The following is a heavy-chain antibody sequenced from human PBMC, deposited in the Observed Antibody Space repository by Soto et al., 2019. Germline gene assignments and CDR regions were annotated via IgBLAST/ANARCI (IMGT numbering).Heavy chain of an antibody. V-gene: IGHV1-18*01. Sequence: QVHLVQSGAEVKKPGASVKVSGKGSGYAFTTYGITWVRQAPGQGLEWMGWISDHNGNTNYAQKLQGRVTVTRDTSTSTAYMELRSLRSDDTAVYYCARGRYGDYWGQGALVTVSS. J-gene: IGHJ4*02. CDR2: ISDHNGNT. D-gene: IGHD1-1*01. CDR3: ARGRYGDY. CDR1: GYAFTTYG.